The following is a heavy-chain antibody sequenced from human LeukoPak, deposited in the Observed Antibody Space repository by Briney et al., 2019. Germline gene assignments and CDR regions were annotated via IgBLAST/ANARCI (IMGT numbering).Heavy chain of an antibody. V-gene: IGHV3-23*01. CDR2: ISGSGGST. CDR3: AKFPQWLARAKEYFQH. D-gene: IGHD6-19*01. CDR1: GFTFSSYG. J-gene: IGHJ1*01. Sequence: GGSLRLSCAASGFTFSSYGMSWVRQAPGKGLEWVSAISGSGGSTYYADSVKGPFTISRDNSKNTLYLQMNSLRAEDTAVYYCAKFPQWLARAKEYFQHWGQGTLVTVSS.